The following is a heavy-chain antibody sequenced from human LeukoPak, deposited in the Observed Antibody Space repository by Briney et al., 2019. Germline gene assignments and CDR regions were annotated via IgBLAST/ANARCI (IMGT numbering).Heavy chain of an antibody. D-gene: IGHD3-10*01. V-gene: IGHV4-39*07. Sequence: SETLSLTCTVSGGSISGSTSYWGWIRQSPGKGLEWIGLLNYSGTTYYNPSFKTRVSISIDSSSTQFSLKLSSVTAAATAFYYCSRYDSDTGDFDPWGQGTLVTISS. CDR1: GGSISGSTSY. CDR2: LNYSGTT. J-gene: IGHJ5*02. CDR3: SRYDSDTGDFDP.